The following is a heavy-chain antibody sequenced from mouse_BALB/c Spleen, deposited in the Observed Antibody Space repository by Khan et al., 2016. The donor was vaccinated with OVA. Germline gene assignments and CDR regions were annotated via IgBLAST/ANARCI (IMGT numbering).Heavy chain of an antibody. J-gene: IGHJ1*01. Sequence: QVQLQESGAELVRPGTSVKLSCNASGYSFTSYWMNWVQQRPGQGLEWIGIIHPSDSETKLHQKFTDKATLTVDKSSRTAYIKLSSPTAEDSAVYYCARGTTTSYWYFDVWGAGITVTVSS. D-gene: IGHD1-1*01. CDR1: GYSFTSYW. CDR3: ARGTTTSYWYFDV. V-gene: IGHV1-61*01. CDR2: IHPSDSET.